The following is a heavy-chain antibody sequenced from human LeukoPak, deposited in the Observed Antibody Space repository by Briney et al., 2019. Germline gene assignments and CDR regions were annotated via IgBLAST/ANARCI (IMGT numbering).Heavy chain of an antibody. CDR2: ISSSGSTI. CDR1: GFTFSDYY. D-gene: IGHD3-22*01. Sequence: GGSLRLPCAASGFTFSDYYMSWIRQAPGKGLEWVSYISSSGSTIYYADSVKGRFTISRDNAKNSLYLQMNSLRAEDTAVYYCARGPYSSGYYFLTFPFDYWGQGTLVTVSS. CDR3: ARGPYSSGYYFLTFPFDY. V-gene: IGHV3-11*04. J-gene: IGHJ4*02.